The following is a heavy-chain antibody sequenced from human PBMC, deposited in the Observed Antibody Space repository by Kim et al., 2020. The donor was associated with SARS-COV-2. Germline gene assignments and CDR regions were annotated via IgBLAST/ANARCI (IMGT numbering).Heavy chain of an antibody. V-gene: IGHV3-74*01. J-gene: IGHJ4*02. Sequence: GGSLRLSCATSGFTFNTYWMHWVRQAPGKGLMWVARINSDGSSTNYADSVKGRFTISRDNAKNTLFLQMASLRAEDTAVYYCARGPRTNNFCSCDYWGQG. D-gene: IGHD1-1*01. CDR2: INSDGSST. CDR1: GFTFNTYW. CDR3: ARGPRTNNFCSCDY.